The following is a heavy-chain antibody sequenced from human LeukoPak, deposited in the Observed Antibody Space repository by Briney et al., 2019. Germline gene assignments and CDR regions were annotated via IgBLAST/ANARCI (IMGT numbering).Heavy chain of an antibody. Sequence: GGSLRPAWPPPASTLATLAMGWARRLPGRGWGWDSSLVIPGNTTYYADSVKGRFTISRDNSKNTLYLEMNSLRAEDTAVYYCAKDRRGGADYLLAAGYYYGMDVWGQGTTVTVSS. J-gene: IGHJ6*02. D-gene: IGHD6-13*01. CDR3: AKDRRGGADYLLAAGYYYGMDV. CDR1: ASTLATLA. V-gene: IGHV3-23*01. CDR2: LVIPGNTT.